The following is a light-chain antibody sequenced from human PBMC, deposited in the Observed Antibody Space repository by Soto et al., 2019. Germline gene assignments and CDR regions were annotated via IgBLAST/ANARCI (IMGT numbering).Light chain of an antibody. CDR2: EVS. J-gene: IGLJ3*02. V-gene: IGLV2-8*01. Sequence: QSALTQPPSASGSPGQSVTISCTGASSDVGGYNYVSWYQQYSGKAPKLMIYEVSKRPSGVPDRFSGSKSGNTXSXTVXGXXXXXXAXXXCSSYAGSNNLGVVFGGGTKLTVL. CDR1: SSDVGGYNY. CDR3: SSYAGSNNLGVV.